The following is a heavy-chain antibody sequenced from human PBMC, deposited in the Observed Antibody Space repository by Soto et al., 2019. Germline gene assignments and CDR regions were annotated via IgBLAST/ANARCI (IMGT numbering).Heavy chain of an antibody. J-gene: IGHJ6*03. CDR3: ARRARPDFYYMDV. Sequence: EVQLAESGGGLAQPGGSLRLSCAASGFTLSGYAMDWVRQAPGKGLEYVSGISSNGVGTYYANSVQGRFTISRDNSKNTVYLQMGSLIPEDMAVYYCARRARPDFYYMDVWGKGPRSPSP. V-gene: IGHV3-64*01. CDR1: GFTLSGYA. CDR2: ISSNGVGT. D-gene: IGHD6-6*01.